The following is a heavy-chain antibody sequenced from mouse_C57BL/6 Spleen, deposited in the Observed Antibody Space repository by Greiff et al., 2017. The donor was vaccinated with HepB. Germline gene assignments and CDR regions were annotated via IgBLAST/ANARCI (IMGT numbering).Heavy chain of an antibody. CDR2: IDPENGDT. V-gene: IGHV14-4*01. Sequence: EVKLMESGAELVRPGASVKLSCTASGFNIKDDYMHWVKQRPEQGLEWIGWIDPENGDTEYASKFQGKATITADTSSNTAYLQLSILTSEDTAVYYCTTFITTVVAPSAYWGQGTLVTVSA. CDR1: GFNIKDDY. CDR3: TTFITTVVAPSAY. D-gene: IGHD1-1*01. J-gene: IGHJ3*01.